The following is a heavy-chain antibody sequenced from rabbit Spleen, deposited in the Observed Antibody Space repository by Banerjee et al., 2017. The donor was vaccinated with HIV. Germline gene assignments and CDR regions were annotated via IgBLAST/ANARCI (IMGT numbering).Heavy chain of an antibody. CDR3: ARGAAAMTMVITGYYLSL. CDR1: GFFLSSYW. V-gene: IGHV1S45*01. CDR2: IDTGTGSA. J-gene: IGHJ4*01. Sequence: QQQLEESGGGLVQPEGSLTLTCTASGFFLSSYWICWVRQAPGKGREWIGCIDTGTGSAYYASWVKGRFTISKTSSTTVTLQMTSLTAADTATYFCARGAAAMTMVITGYYLSLWGPGTLVTVS. D-gene: IGHD2-1*01.